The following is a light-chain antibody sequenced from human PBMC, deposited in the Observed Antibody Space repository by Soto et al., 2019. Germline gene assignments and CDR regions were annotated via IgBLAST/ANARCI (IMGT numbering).Light chain of an antibody. V-gene: IGKV3-20*01. CDR3: KKYDSPPWT. CDR2: GAS. J-gene: IGKJ1*01. CDR1: QSVSSSF. Sequence: EIVLTQSPGTLSLSPGERATLSCRASQSVSSSFLAWYQQKPGQAPRLLIYGASSRATGIPDRFSGSGSGTDFPLTISRLGPEDFAVYYCKKYDSPPWTFGQGTRGEIK.